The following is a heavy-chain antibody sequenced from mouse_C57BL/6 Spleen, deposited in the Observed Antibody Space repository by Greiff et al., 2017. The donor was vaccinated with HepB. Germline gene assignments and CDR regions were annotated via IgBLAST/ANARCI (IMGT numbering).Heavy chain of an antibody. CDR3: ARGSNCYYFDY. V-gene: IGHV1-82*01. CDR1: GYAFSSSW. CDR2: IDPGDGDT. Sequence: QVQLQQSGPELVKPGASVKISCTASGYAFSSSWMNWVKQRPGKGLEWIGRIDPGDGDTNYNGKFKGKATMTADKSSSTAYMQLSSLTSEDSAVYYCARGSNCYYFDYWGQGTTLTVSS. D-gene: IGHD2-5*01. J-gene: IGHJ2*01.